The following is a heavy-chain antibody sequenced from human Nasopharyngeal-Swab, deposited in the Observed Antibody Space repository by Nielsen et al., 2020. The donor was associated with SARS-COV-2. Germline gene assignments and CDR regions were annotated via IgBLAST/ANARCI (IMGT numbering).Heavy chain of an antibody. CDR2: ISAYNGNT. CDR3: AADRGCSGGSCYSHHYYYMDV. J-gene: IGHJ6*03. CDR1: GYTFTSYG. V-gene: IGHV1-18*04. Sequence: ASVKVSCKASGYTFTSYGISWVRQAPGQGLEWMGWISAYNGNTNYAQKLQGRVTMTTDTSTSTAYMELRSLRSDDTAVYYCAADRGCSGGSCYSHHYYYMDVWGKGTTVTVSS. D-gene: IGHD2-15*01.